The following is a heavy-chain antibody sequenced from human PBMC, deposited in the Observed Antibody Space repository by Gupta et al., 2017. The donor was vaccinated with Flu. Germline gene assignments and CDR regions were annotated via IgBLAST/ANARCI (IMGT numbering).Heavy chain of an antibody. V-gene: IGHV3-11*01. Sequence: KGLEWVSYISSSGSTIYYADSVKGRFTISRDNAKNSLYLQMNSLRAEDTAVHYCARVNIVVVPAAIHWYFDLWGRGTLVTVSS. D-gene: IGHD2-2*02. CDR2: ISSSGSTI. J-gene: IGHJ2*01. CDR3: ARVNIVVVPAAIHWYFDL.